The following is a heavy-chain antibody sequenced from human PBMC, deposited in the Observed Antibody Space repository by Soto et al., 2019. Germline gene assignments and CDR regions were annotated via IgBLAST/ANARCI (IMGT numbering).Heavy chain of an antibody. CDR2: ISGSGGST. D-gene: IGHD6-19*01. J-gene: IGHJ4*02. Sequence: EVQLLASGGGLVQPGGSLRLSCAASGFTFSSYAMSWVRQAPGKGLEWVSAISGSGGSTYYADSVKGRFTISRDNSKNTLYLKMNSMRAEDTDVYYCAKFGSGMAFFDYWGQGTLVTVSS. CDR1: GFTFSSYA. CDR3: AKFGSGMAFFDY. V-gene: IGHV3-23*01.